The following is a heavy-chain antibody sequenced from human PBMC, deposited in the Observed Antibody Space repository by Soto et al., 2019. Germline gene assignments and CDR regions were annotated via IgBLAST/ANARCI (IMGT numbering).Heavy chain of an antibody. CDR3: ARGRGSSSFLDY. CDR1: GGSISSYY. D-gene: IGHD6-13*01. Sequence: PSETLSLTCTVSGGSISSYYWSWIRLPPRKGLEWIGYIYYSGSTNYNPSLKSRVTISVDTSRRQFSLKLTSVTAADTAVYYCARGRGSSSFLDYWGQGTLVTVSS. CDR2: IYYSGST. J-gene: IGHJ4*02. V-gene: IGHV4-59*01.